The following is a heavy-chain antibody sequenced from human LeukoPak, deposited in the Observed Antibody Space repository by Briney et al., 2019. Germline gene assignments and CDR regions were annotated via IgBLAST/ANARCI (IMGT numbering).Heavy chain of an antibody. J-gene: IGHJ4*02. V-gene: IGHV1-2*02. CDR2: INPNSGGT. CDR3: ARPTSGSYYGYYFDY. D-gene: IGHD1-26*01. Sequence: ASVTVSCKASGYTFTGYYMHWVRQAPGQGLEWMGWINPNSGGTNYAQKFQGRVTMTRDTSISTAYVELSRLRSDDTAVYYCARPTSGSYYGYYFDYWGQGTLVTVSS. CDR1: GYTFTGYY.